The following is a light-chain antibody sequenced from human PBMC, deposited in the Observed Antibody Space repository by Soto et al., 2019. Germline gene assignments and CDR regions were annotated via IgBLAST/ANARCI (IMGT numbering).Light chain of an antibody. CDR2: EDS. CDR3: QVWDSSSDHYV. V-gene: IGLV3-21*02. Sequence: YELTQPPSVSVAPGQTARITCGGNNIGSKSVHRYQQKAGQAPVLVVYEDSDRPSGIPERFSGSNSGNTATLTISRVEAGDEADYYCQVWDSSSDHYVFGIGTKLTVL. J-gene: IGLJ1*01. CDR1: NIGSKS.